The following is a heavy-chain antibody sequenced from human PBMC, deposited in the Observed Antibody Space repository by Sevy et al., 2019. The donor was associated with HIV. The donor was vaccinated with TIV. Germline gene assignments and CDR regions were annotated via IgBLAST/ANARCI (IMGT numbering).Heavy chain of an antibody. CDR2: INPNSGGT. CDR1: GYTFTGYY. V-gene: IGHV1-2*06. Sequence: ASVKVSCKASGYTFTGYYMHWVRQAPGQGLEWMGRINPNSGGTNYAQKFQGRVTMTRDTSISTAYMELSRLRADDTAVYYGARDHGGGSCYGYWGQGTLVTVSS. D-gene: IGHD2-15*01. CDR3: ARDHGGGSCYGY. J-gene: IGHJ4*02.